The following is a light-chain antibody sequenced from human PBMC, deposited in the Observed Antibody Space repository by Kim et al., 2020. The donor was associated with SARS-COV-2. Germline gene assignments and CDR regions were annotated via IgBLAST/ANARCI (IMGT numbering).Light chain of an antibody. CDR1: SSDVGAFDY. V-gene: IGLV2-14*03. J-gene: IGLJ1*01. Sequence: QSALPQPASVSGSPGQSITISCTGTSSDVGAFDYVSWYQLLPGKAPKVIIYDVNKRPSGVSTRFSGSKSGHTASLTISGLQAEDEADYYCTSYTSSSTYVFGTGTKVTVL. CDR3: TSYTSSSTYV. CDR2: DVN.